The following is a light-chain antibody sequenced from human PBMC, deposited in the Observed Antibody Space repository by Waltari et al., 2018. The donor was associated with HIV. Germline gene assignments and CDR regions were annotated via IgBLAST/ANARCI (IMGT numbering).Light chain of an antibody. Sequence: DIQMTQSPSTLSASIGDRVSITCRASHNVGTWLAGYQQKPGKAPSLLISKTSTLESGVPTNFSGSGSWTYFTLTISALRPDDFASYFCQQYSSFPITFGQGTKL. V-gene: IGKV1-5*03. CDR2: KTS. CDR1: HNVGTW. J-gene: IGKJ2*01. CDR3: QQYSSFPIT.